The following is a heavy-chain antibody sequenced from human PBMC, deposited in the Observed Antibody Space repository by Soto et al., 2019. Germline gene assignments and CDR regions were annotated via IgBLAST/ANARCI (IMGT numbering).Heavy chain of an antibody. D-gene: IGHD5-12*01. Sequence: EVQLVESGGALVQPGGSLRLSCAASGFSFSTYSMHWVRQSPGKGLEWVSYISSSGGTKYYADSAQGRFIISRDNARNSLFLQMNSLRAEDTAVYFCARAVSWIDSWGQGTLVTVSS. CDR3: ARAVSWIDS. J-gene: IGHJ4*02. V-gene: IGHV3-48*04. CDR1: GFSFSTYS. CDR2: ISSSGGTK.